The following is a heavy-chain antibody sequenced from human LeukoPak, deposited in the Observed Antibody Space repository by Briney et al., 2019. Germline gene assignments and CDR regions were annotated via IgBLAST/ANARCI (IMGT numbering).Heavy chain of an antibody. CDR3: AREYSSSSNWFDP. J-gene: IGHJ5*02. CDR1: GYSFTSYW. CDR2: IYPGDSDT. D-gene: IGHD6-13*01. V-gene: IGHV5-51*01. Sequence: GESLKISCKGSGYSFTSYWIGWVRQMPGKGLERMGIIYPGDSDTRYSPSFQGQVTISADKSISTAYLQWSSLKASDTAMYYCAREYSSSSNWFDPWGQGTLVTVSS.